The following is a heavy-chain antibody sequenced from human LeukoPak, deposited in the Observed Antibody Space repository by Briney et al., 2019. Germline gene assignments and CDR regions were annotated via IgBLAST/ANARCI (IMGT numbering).Heavy chain of an antibody. CDR1: GYSFSNYW. D-gene: IGHD3-22*01. J-gene: IGHJ4*02. CDR3: ARRDSSGYYYFDY. Sequence: GESLKISCKGSGYSFSNYWIGWVRQMPGKGLEWMGIVYSGDSDTRYSPSFQGQVTISADTSITTAYLQWSSLKASDTAMYYCARRDSSGYYYFDYWGQGTLVSVSS. V-gene: IGHV5-51*01. CDR2: VYSGDSDT.